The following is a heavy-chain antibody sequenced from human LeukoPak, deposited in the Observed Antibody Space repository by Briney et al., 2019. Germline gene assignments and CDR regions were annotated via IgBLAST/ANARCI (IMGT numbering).Heavy chain of an antibody. J-gene: IGHJ4*02. Sequence: GGSLRLSCVASGFTFSTYPMSWVRQAAGKGLEWVSAISGGGVNTYYADSVKGRFTISRDSSKNTLYLQMNSLRAEDTAVYYCARESGSYAYYFDYWDQGTLVTVSS. CDR2: ISGGGVNT. D-gene: IGHD1-26*01. CDR1: GFTFSTYP. CDR3: ARESGSYAYYFDY. V-gene: IGHV3-23*01.